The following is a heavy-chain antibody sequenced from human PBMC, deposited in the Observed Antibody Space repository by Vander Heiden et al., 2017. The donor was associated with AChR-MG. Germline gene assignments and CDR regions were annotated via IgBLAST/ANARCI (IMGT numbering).Heavy chain of an antibody. V-gene: IGHV1-2*02. J-gene: IGHJ5*02. Sequence: QVHLVQSGAEVKKPGASVKVSCKASGYTFTDYYLHWVRQAPGQGLEWMGWVNPNTGGTEYVQKFQGRVTMTRDTSISTTYMELSRLRSDDTAVYYCAREAAAGSWFDPWGQGTLVTVSS. CDR3: AREAAAGSWFDP. CDR1: GYTFTDYY. CDR2: VNPNTGGT. D-gene: IGHD6-13*01.